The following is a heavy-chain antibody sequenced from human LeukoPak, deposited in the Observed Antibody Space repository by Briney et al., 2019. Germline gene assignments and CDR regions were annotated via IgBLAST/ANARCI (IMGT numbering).Heavy chain of an antibody. Sequence: SETLSLTCAVSGASISSGIYSWGWIRQPPGKGLEWIGTIYYTGRTYYNPSLKSRVTISVDTSNNQFSLRLSSVTAADTAVYYCAVGRETFDYWGQGTQVTVSS. J-gene: IGHJ4*02. V-gene: IGHV4-39*01. CDR3: AVGRETFDY. CDR1: GASISSGIYS. D-gene: IGHD1-26*01. CDR2: IYYTGRT.